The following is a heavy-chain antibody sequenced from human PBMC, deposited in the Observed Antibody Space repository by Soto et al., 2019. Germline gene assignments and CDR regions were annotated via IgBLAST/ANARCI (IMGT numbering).Heavy chain of an antibody. CDR2: ITDSGST. D-gene: IGHD1-20*01. J-gene: IGHJ2*01. V-gene: IGHV4-34*01. Sequence: QVQLQQWGAGLLKPSETLSLTCAVYGGSFRNYYWSWIRQPPGKGLEWIGEITDSGSTNYNPSLKSRVTISADTSKNQFSVKLTSVIAADTAVYYCASININYPSFPNLDRWGRGTLVTVSS. CDR1: GGSFRNYY. CDR3: ASININYPSFPNLDR.